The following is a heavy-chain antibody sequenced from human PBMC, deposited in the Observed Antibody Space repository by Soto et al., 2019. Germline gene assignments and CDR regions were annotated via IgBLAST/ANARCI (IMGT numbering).Heavy chain of an antibody. D-gene: IGHD6-19*01. CDR3: AHAYTGGAWFQNWFDP. CDR1: GFSLSTSGVS. CDR2: IYWDDDK. Sequence: QITLKESGPTVVKPTQTLTLTCTFSGFSLSTSGVSVGWIRQPPGKALEWLALIYWDDDKRYSPSLWSRLTITKDTSKNQVVLTLTNMDPVDTATYYCAHAYTGGAWFQNWFDPWGQGTLVTVSS. J-gene: IGHJ5*02. V-gene: IGHV2-5*02.